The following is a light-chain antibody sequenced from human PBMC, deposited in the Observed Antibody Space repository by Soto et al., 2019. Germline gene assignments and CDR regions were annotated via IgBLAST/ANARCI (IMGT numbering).Light chain of an antibody. CDR1: SSNIGSNT. J-gene: IGLJ2*01. CDR2: SNN. Sequence: QSVLTQPPSASGTPGQRVTISCSGSSSNIGSNTVNWYQQVPGTAPKLLIYSNNQRPSGVPDRFSGSKSGTSASLAISGLQSKDEANDYCAAWDDSLNGRAVFGGGTKLTVL. V-gene: IGLV1-44*01. CDR3: AAWDDSLNGRAV.